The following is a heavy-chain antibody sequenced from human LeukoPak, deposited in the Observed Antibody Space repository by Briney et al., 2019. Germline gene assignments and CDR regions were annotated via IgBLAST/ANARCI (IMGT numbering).Heavy chain of an antibody. V-gene: IGHV4-34*01. CDR1: GGSFSGYD. J-gene: IGHJ5*02. D-gene: IGHD3-10*01. Sequence: SETLSLTCAVYGGSFSGYDWTWIRQPPGKGLEWMGEFNHSGSTNYNPSLKSRVTISVDTSKNQFSLKLSSVTAADTAVYYCARRTYYYGSGSYPPPNWFDPWGQGTLVTVSS. CDR3: ARRTYYYGSGSYPPPNWFDP. CDR2: FNHSGST.